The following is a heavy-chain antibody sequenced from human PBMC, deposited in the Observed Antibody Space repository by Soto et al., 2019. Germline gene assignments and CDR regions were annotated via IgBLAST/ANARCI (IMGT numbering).Heavy chain of an antibody. CDR3: ARDGRYCSGGSCYDSAGLFDP. Sequence: SETMSLTCTVSGGSVSSGSYYWSWIRQPPGKGLEWIGYIYYSGSTNYNPSLKSRVTISVDTSKNQFSLKLSSVTAADTAVYYCARDGRYCSGGSCYDSAGLFDPWGQGTLVTVPS. CDR2: IYYSGST. J-gene: IGHJ5*02. V-gene: IGHV4-61*01. D-gene: IGHD2-15*01. CDR1: GGSVSSGSYY.